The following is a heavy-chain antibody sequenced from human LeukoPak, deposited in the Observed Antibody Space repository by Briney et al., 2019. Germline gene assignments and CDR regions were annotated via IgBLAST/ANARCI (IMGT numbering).Heavy chain of an antibody. D-gene: IGHD1-26*01. CDR3: ARELSGSPGY. Sequence: ASVKVSCKASGYTFTGYYIHWVRQAPGQGLEWMGWINPNSGGTKYAQKFQGRVTMTRDTSISTAYMELSSLTSDDTALYYCARELSGSPGYWGQGTLVTVSS. CDR1: GYTFTGYY. CDR2: INPNSGGT. V-gene: IGHV1-2*02. J-gene: IGHJ4*02.